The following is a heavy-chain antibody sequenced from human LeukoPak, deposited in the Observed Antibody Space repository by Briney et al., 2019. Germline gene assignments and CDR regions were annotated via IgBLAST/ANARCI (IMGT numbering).Heavy chain of an antibody. Sequence: ASVKVSCKASGYTFTGYYIHWVRQAPRQGLDWMGRINPNNGGTNYAQRFQGRATMTRDMSMSTAYMELSRLRSDDTAVYYCAGEDNSSGYRPFDIWGQGTMVTVPS. CDR3: AGEDNSSGYRPFDI. D-gene: IGHD3-22*01. CDR1: GYTFTGYY. J-gene: IGHJ3*02. CDR2: INPNNGGT. V-gene: IGHV1-2*06.